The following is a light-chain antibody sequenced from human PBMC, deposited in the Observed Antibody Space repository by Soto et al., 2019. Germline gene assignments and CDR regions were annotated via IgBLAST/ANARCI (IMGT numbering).Light chain of an antibody. CDR2: GAS. Sequence: EMVMTQSPATLSVSPGERATLSCRASQSVGGNLAWYQQKPGQAPRLLIYGASTRATGIPARFSGSGSGTDFTLPVSSLQSEDFAVYYCQQSNNWPYTFAQGTKLEIK. J-gene: IGKJ2*01. CDR1: QSVGGN. V-gene: IGKV3-15*01. CDR3: QQSNNWPYT.